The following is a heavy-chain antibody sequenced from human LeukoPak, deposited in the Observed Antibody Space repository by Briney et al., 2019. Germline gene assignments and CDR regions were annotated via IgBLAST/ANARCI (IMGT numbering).Heavy chain of an antibody. CDR2: ISSSSRYI. V-gene: IGHV3-21*01. CDR1: GFIFNIYS. CDR3: VMGLQETGHR. D-gene: IGHD3-9*01. Sequence: GGSLRLSCAASGFIFNIYSMNWVRQAPGKGLEWVSSISSSSRYIYYADSVKGRFTISRDNAKNSLYLQMNSLRAEDTAVYYCVMGLQETGHRWGQGTLVTVSS. J-gene: IGHJ1*01.